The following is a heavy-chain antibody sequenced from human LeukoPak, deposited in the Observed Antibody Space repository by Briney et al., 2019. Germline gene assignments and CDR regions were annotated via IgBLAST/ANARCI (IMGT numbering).Heavy chain of an antibody. D-gene: IGHD6-13*01. V-gene: IGHV4-39*07. CDR1: GGSISSSSYY. CDR2: IYHSGST. Sequence: PSETLSLTCTVSGGSISSSSYYWGWIRQPPGKGLEWIGSIYHSGSTYYNPSLKSRVTISVDTSKNQFSLKLSSVTAADTAVYYCARDGEVLSSSWFWFDPWGQGTLVTVSS. CDR3: ARDGEVLSSSWFWFDP. J-gene: IGHJ5*02.